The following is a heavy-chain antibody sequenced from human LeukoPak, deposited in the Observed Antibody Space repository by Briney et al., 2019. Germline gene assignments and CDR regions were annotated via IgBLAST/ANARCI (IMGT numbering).Heavy chain of an antibody. CDR2: ISAYNGNK. Sequence: ASVKVSCKASGYTFTSYGISWVRQAPGQGLEWTGWISAYNGNKNYAQKLQGRVTMTTDTSTSTAYMELRSLRSDDTAVYYCARDERVVGAEVLGNYWGQGTLVTVSS. J-gene: IGHJ4*02. D-gene: IGHD1-26*01. V-gene: IGHV1-18*01. CDR1: GYTFTSYG. CDR3: ARDERVVGAEVLGNY.